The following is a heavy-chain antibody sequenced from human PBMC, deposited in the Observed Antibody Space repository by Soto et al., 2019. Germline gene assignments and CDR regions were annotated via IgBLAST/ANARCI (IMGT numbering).Heavy chain of an antibody. J-gene: IGHJ4*02. V-gene: IGHV1-18*01. Sequence: QAPLVQSGSEVKKPGASVKVSCKASGYSFTDFGVNWVRQAPGQGLEWLGWISAYNGNRVYAQSFQGRLTVTTDTTRDTSYLELTNLRSDDTAIYYCARGHDNLTGWKFEFWGQGTLVTVSS. D-gene: IGHD1-1*01. CDR1: GYSFTDFG. CDR3: ARGHDNLTGWKFEF. CDR2: ISAYNGNR.